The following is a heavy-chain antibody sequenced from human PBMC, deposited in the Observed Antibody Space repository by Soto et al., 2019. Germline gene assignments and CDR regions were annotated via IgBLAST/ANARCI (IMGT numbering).Heavy chain of an antibody. Sequence: QVQLVQSGAEVKKPGASVKVSCKASGYTFTHYGITWVRQAPGQGLEWTGWINAYIGDTKSAQKYQGRVTVTIDTSTSTTYLELRSLRSDDTVLYYCTRGDSDTLDYWGQGTLVRVS. CDR3: TRGDSDTLDY. CDR1: GYTFTHYG. V-gene: IGHV1-18*01. D-gene: IGHD1-26*01. J-gene: IGHJ4*02. CDR2: INAYIGDT.